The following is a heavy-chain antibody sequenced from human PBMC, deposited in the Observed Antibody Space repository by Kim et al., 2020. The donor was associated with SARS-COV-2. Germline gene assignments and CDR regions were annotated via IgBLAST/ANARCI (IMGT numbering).Heavy chain of an antibody. V-gene: IGHV4-34*01. D-gene: IGHD2-2*01. J-gene: IGHJ6*03. CDR3: ARGQIVVVPAALGVVMYYYYYMDV. CDR1: GGSFSGYY. CDR2: INHSGST. Sequence: SETLSPTCAVYGGSFSGYYWSWIRQPPGKGLEWIGEINHSGSTNYNPSLKSRVTISVDTSKNQFSLKLSSVTAADTAVYYCARGQIVVVPAALGVVMYYYYYMDVWGKGTTVTVSS.